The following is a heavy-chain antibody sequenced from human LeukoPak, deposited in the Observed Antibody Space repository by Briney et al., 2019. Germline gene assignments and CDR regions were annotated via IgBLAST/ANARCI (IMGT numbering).Heavy chain of an antibody. D-gene: IGHD3-22*01. Sequence: GGSLRLSCTGSGFSFGDYAMAWFRQAPGKGLEWVGFIRRGASDGATYYAASVKDRFIISRDDSKSIAYLQMNSLETEDTAVYYCSSSYYHDSSGYGPLDYWGQGTLVTVSS. CDR1: GFSFGDYA. CDR2: IRRGASDGAT. CDR3: SSSYYHDSSGYGPLDY. J-gene: IGHJ4*02. V-gene: IGHV3-49*03.